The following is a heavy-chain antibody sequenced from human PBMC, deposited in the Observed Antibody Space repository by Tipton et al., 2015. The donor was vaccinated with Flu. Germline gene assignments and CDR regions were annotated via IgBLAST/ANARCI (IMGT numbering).Heavy chain of an antibody. V-gene: IGHV6-1*01. CDR3: TKGRLGTGTTVGTD. D-gene: IGHD1-1*01. J-gene: IGHJ4*02. CDR1: GDSISSPGTA. Sequence: GLVKPSQTLSLTCDISGDSISSPGTAWHWIRQSPSRGLEWLGRTYYSGLWYKDYAVSVRSRMVIRPDRSKNQFSLQLDSVTPEDSALYYCTKGRLGTGTTVGTDWGQGTLVTVSS. CDR2: TYYSGLWYK.